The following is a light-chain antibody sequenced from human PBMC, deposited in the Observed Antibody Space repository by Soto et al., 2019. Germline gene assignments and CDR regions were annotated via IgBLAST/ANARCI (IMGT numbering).Light chain of an antibody. Sequence: EIVLTQSPGTLSLSPGERATLSCRASQSVSSNLAWYQQKPGQAPRLLIYGASTRATAIPARFSGSGSGTDFTLAISSLQPEDSATYYCLQDINYPWTFGQGTKVDIK. V-gene: IGKV3-15*01. CDR1: QSVSSN. CDR3: LQDINYPWT. CDR2: GAS. J-gene: IGKJ1*01.